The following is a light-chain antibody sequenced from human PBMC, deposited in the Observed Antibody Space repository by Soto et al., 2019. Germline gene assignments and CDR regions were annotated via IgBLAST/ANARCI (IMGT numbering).Light chain of an antibody. J-gene: IGKJ1*01. CDR3: QQYGSSPGT. V-gene: IGKV3-20*01. CDR1: QSITSIY. CDR2: GAS. Sequence: EILLTQSPGTLSLSAGERATLSCRASQSITSIYLAWYQQKPGQAPRLLIYGASSRATGIPDRFSGSGSGTDFTLTISRLDPEDFAVYYCQQYGSSPGTLGQGTKVDIK.